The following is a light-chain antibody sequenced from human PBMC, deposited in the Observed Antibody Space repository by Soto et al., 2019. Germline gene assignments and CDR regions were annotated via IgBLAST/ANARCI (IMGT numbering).Light chain of an antibody. CDR1: NIGSKN. CDR2: RDT. V-gene: IGLV3-9*01. J-gene: IGLJ2*01. CDR3: QVWDSSTEVI. Sequence: SYELTQPLSVSVALGQTARITWGGNNIGSKNVHWYQQKPGQAPVPVIFRDTQRPPGIPERFSGSNSGTTATLTISRAQAGDEADYYCQVWDSSTEVIFGGGTKLTVL.